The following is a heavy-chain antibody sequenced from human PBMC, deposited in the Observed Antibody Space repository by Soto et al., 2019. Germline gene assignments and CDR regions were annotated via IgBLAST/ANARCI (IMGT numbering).Heavy chain of an antibody. Sequence: QVQLQESGPGLVKPSETLSLTCTVSGGSISSYYWSWIRQPPGKGLEWIGYIYYSGSTNYNPSLTSRVTISVDTSKNQFSLKLSSVTAADTAVYYCAGVWGGAFDIWGQGTMVTVSS. D-gene: IGHD3-10*01. CDR2: IYYSGST. CDR1: GGSISSYY. J-gene: IGHJ3*02. V-gene: IGHV4-59*01. CDR3: AGVWGGAFDI.